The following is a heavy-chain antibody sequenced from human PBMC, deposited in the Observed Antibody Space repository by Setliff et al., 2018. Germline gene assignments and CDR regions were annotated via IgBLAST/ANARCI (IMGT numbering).Heavy chain of an antibody. D-gene: IGHD5-18*01. CDR3: VREGVDTRSSTDYRYYMDV. Sequence: SVKVSCKASGDSFNNYAISWVRQAPGQGLEWMGGIIPMFGTPAYAQKFQDRVTITTDESTSTAYMELDSLRSEDTAVYYCVREGVDTRSSTDYRYYMDVWGKGTTVTVSS. J-gene: IGHJ6*03. V-gene: IGHV1-69*05. CDR2: IIPMFGTP. CDR1: GDSFNNYA.